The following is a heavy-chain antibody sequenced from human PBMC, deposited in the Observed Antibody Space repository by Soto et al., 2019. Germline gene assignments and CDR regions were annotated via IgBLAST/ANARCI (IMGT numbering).Heavy chain of an antibody. CDR1: GVSISSSY. D-gene: IGHD5-12*01. CDR3: ARGGNRYSNTASGVGGFDF. Sequence: SETLSLTCTVSGVSISSSYWSWIRQSPGTGLEWIGYTYYTGTTNYNPSLKRRVTISLDTAKNQFSLNVNSLTTADTAVYFCARGGNRYSNTASGVGGFDFWGQGTLVTVSS. CDR2: TYYTGTT. J-gene: IGHJ4*02. V-gene: IGHV4-59*01.